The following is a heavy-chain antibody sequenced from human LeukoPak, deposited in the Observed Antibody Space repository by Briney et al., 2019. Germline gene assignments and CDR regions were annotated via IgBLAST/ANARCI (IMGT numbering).Heavy chain of an antibody. D-gene: IGHD5-24*01. Sequence: GASVKVSCKASGGTFSSYAISWVRQAPGQGLEWMGRIIPILGIANYAQKFQGRVTITADKSTSTAYMELSSLRSEDTAVYYCARDVGAIIRGGYNYTSVDYWGQGTLVTVSS. CDR1: GGTFSSYA. J-gene: IGHJ4*02. CDR2: IIPILGIA. CDR3: ARDVGAIIRGGYNYTSVDY. V-gene: IGHV1-69*04.